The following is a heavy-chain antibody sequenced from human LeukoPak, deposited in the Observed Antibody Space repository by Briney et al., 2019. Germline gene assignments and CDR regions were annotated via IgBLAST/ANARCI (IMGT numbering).Heavy chain of an antibody. CDR3: VRGPDGASY. J-gene: IGHJ4*02. CDR2: INSSSSYI. CDR1: GFTFSSYS. D-gene: IGHD3-10*01. V-gene: IGHV3-21*01. Sequence: GGSLRLSCAASGFTFSSYSMNWVRQAPGKGLEWVSSINSSSSYIYYADSVKGRSTISRDNAKNSRYLQMNSLRAEDTAVYYCVRGPDGASYWCQGTQVTVSS.